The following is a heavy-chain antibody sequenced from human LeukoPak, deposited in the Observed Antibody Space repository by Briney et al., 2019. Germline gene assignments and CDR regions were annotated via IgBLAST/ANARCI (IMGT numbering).Heavy chain of an antibody. V-gene: IGHV4-34*01. D-gene: IGHD6-19*01. CDR3: AREYSWLARYFDL. J-gene: IGHJ2*01. CDR2: INHSGST. CDR1: GGSFSDYY. Sequence: PSETLSLTCAVYGGSFSDYYWSWIRPPPGKGLEWIGEINHSGSTNYNPSLKSRVTISVDTSKNQFSLKLSSVTAADTAVYYCAREYSWLARYFDLWGRGTLVTVSS.